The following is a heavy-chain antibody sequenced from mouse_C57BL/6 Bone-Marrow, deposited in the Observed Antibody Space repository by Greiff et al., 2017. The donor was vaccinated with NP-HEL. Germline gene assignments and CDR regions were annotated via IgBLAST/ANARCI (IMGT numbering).Heavy chain of an antibody. V-gene: IGHV1-50*01. CDR1: GYTFTSYW. J-gene: IGHJ3*01. CDR3: ARPLFAY. CDR2: IDPSDSYT. Sequence: VKLQQPGAELVKPGASVKLSCKASGYTFTSYWMQWVKQRPGQGLEWIGEIDPSDSYTNYNQKFKGKATLTVDTSSSTAYMQLSSLTSEDSAVYYCARPLFAYWGQGTLVTVSA.